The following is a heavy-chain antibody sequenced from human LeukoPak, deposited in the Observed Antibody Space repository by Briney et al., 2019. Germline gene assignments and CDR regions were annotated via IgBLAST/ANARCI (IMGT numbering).Heavy chain of an antibody. V-gene: IGHV3-66*01. D-gene: IGHD6-19*01. CDR3: ASSGRSSGWCGNAFFGI. J-gene: IGHJ3*02. CDR1: GFTVSSNY. CDR2: IYSGGNT. Sequence: GGSLRLSCAASGFTVSSNYMSWVRQAPGKGLEWVSVIYSGGNTYYADSVKGRFTISRDNSKNTLYLQMNSLRAEDTAVYYCASSGRSSGWCGNAFFGIWGQGTMVTVSS.